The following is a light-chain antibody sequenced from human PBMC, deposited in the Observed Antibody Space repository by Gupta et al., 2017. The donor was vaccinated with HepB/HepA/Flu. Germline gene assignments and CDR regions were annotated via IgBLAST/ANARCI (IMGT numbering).Light chain of an antibody. V-gene: IGLV1-44*01. CDR3: AAWDDSLNGPV. Sequence: QSVLTQPPSASGTPAQRVTISCSGSSSNIGSNTVNWYQQLPGTAPKLLIYRDNRRPSGVPDRFSGSKSGTSASLAISGLQSEDEADYYCAAWDDSLNGPVFGGGTKLTVL. CDR2: RDN. CDR1: SSNIGSNT. J-gene: IGLJ3*02.